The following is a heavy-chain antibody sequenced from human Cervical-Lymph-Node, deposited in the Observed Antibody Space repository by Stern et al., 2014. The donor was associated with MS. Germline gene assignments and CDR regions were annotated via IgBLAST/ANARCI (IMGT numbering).Heavy chain of an antibody. J-gene: IGHJ4*02. CDR2: IIPIFGTP. CDR3: AREFNYDVSGYYFYY. V-gene: IGHV1-69*01. CDR1: GVTFSSYG. D-gene: IGHD3-22*01. Sequence: VQLVESGAEVEKPGSSLKLSCKASGVTFSSYGISWVRQAPGQGLEWMAGIIPIFGTPNYAQKFQGRVTITADESTSTAYMELSSLRSEDTAVYYCAREFNYDVSGYYFYYWGQGTLVTVSS.